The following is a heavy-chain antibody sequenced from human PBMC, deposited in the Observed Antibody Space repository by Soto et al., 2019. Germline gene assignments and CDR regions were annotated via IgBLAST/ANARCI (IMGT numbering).Heavy chain of an antibody. CDR2: ISDRGGST. D-gene: IGHD6-19*01. Sequence: EVQLLESGGGLVQPGGSLRLSCAASGFTFSNYAMSWVRQAPGKGLEWVSAISDRGGSTYYADFVKGRFTISRDNSKNTLYLQMNRLRAEDTAMYYCAKAGAAGFSSGPIDFWGQGNLVTVSS. CDR3: AKAGAAGFSSGPIDF. CDR1: GFTFSNYA. J-gene: IGHJ4*02. V-gene: IGHV3-23*01.